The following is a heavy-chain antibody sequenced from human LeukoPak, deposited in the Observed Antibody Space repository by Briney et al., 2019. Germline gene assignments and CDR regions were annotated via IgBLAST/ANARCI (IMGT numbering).Heavy chain of an antibody. CDR2: IIPILGIA. J-gene: IGHJ6*03. CDR3: ARDWGEYQLISLNSYYYMDV. Sequence: SVKVSCKASGGTFSSYTISWVRQAPGQGLEWMGRIIPILGIANYAQKFQGRVTITADKSTSTAYMELGSLRCEDTAVCYCARDWGEYQLISLNSYYYMDVWGKGTTVTVSS. D-gene: IGHD2-2*01. CDR1: GGTFSSYT. V-gene: IGHV1-69*04.